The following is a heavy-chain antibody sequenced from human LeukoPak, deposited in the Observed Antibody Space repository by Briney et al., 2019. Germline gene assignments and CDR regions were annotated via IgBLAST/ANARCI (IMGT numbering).Heavy chain of an antibody. CDR1: GGSISSYY. D-gene: IGHD3-16*02. V-gene: IGHV4-59*01. Sequence: PSETLSLTCTVSGGSISSYYWSWIRQPPGKGLEWIGYISYSGSTNYNPSLKSRVTISVDTSENQFSLKLSSVTAADTAVYYCARYVWGSYPTFEDYWGQGTLVTVSS. J-gene: IGHJ4*02. CDR2: ISYSGST. CDR3: ARYVWGSYPTFEDY.